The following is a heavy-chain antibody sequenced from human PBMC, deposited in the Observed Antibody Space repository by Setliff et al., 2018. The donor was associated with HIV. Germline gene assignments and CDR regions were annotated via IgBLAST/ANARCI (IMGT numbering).Heavy chain of an antibody. CDR2: INPNSGDT. V-gene: IGHV1-2*06. CDR1: GYTFTGYY. CDR3: ARVWDVAVTLVY. D-gene: IGHD2-15*01. J-gene: IGHJ4*02. Sequence: ASVKVSCKASGYTFTGYYIHWVRQAPGQGLEWVGRINPNSGDTNYAQKFQGRVTRTTDTSTNTAYMELRSLGSDDTAVYYCARVWDVAVTLVYWGQGTLVTVSS.